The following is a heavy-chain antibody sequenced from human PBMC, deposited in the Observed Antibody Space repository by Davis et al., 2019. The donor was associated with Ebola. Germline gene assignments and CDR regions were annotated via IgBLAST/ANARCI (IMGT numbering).Heavy chain of an antibody. D-gene: IGHD3-9*01. V-gene: IGHV3-48*03. J-gene: IGHJ4*02. CDR1: GFTFYRYE. CDR2: ISASGSPI. CDR3: ARGPLTALDY. Sequence: GESLKISCVTSGFTFYRYEMNWVRQAPGEGLEWVSFISASGSPIYYADSVKGRFTISRDTARNSVHLQMDSLRAEDTAIYYCARGPLTALDYWGQGTLVTVSS.